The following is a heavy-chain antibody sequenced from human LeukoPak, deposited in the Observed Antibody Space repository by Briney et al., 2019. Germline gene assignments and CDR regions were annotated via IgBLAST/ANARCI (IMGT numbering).Heavy chain of an antibody. V-gene: IGHV3-23*01. D-gene: IGHD3-9*01. Sequence: PGGSLRLSCAASGFTLSSYAMSWVRQAPGKGLEWVSAISGSGYSTYYADSVKGRFTISRDNSKNTLYLQMNSLRAEDTAVYYCANLSTYYDILTGYRPEYFQHWGQGTLVTVSS. J-gene: IGHJ1*01. CDR3: ANLSTYYDILTGYRPEYFQH. CDR2: ISGSGYST. CDR1: GFTLSSYA.